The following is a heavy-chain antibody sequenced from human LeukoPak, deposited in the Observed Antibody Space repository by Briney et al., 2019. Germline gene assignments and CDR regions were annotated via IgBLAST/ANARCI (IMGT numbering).Heavy chain of an antibody. J-gene: IGHJ4*02. CDR3: RSTDTAMGPFDY. V-gene: IGHV4-39*01. CDR2: IYYTGST. CDR1: GDSISSSSYY. D-gene: IGHD5-18*01. Sequence: KPSETLSLTCTVSGDSISSSSYYWGWIRQPPGKGLEWIGSIYYTGSTYYNPSLKSRVTISVDTSKNQFSLKLSSVTAADTAVYYCRSTDTAMGPFDYWGQGTLVTVSS.